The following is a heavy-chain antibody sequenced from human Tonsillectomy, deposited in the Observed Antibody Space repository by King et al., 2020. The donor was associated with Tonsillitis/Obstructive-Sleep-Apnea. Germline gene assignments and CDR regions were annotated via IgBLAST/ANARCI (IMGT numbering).Heavy chain of an antibody. CDR2: IRSKAYGGAT. CDR1: GFTFGDYA. CDR3: TRGYSSGNY. D-gene: IGHD6-19*01. J-gene: IGHJ4*02. Sequence: VQLVESGGGLVQPGRSLRLSCTVFGFTFGDYAMNWVRQAPGKGLEWVGFIRSKAYGGATEYAESVKVRFTISRDDSKSIAYLQMNSLKTEDTAMYYCTRGYSSGNYWGQGTLVTVSS. V-gene: IGHV3-49*04.